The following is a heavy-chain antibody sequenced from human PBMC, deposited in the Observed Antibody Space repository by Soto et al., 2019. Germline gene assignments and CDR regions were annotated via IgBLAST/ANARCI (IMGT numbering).Heavy chain of an antibody. CDR2: IYYSGST. Sequence: ASETLSLPCTGSGGSLSRYYWSLVRQPPGKGLEWIGYIYYSGSTNYNPSLKSRVTISVDTSKNQFSLKLSSVTAADTAVYYCARDRGGIDYYYYGMDVWGQGTTVTVSS. V-gene: IGHV4-59*01. D-gene: IGHD2-21*01. CDR3: ARDRGGIDYYYYGMDV. CDR1: GGSLSRYY. J-gene: IGHJ6*02.